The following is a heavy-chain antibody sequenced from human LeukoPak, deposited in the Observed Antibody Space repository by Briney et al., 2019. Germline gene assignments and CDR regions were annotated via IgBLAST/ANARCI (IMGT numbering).Heavy chain of an antibody. Sequence: GRSLRLSCAPSAFTFTDYYMSCISLAPRHELEWLSFISSSTRHTKYTDSVKDRCTISRDKAKNSLFMQMTSIRTEDTPVTYCVRAYNRYDSSGFCVHWGRGTVVSV. CDR1: AFTFTDYY. V-gene: IGHV3-11*05. CDR3: VRAYNRYDSSGFCVH. D-gene: IGHD3-22*01. J-gene: IGHJ4*02. CDR2: ISSSTRHT.